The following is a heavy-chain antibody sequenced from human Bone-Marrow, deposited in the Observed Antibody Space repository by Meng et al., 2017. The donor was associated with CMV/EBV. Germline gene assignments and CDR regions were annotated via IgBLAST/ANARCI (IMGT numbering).Heavy chain of an antibody. D-gene: IGHD4-17*01. CDR1: GGTFSSYT. CDR3: ASLPPYGDSDY. V-gene: IGHV1-69*02. CDR2: IIPILGIA. Sequence: SVKVSCKASGGTFSSYTISWVRQAPGQGLEWMGRIIPILGIANYAQKFQGRVTITTDESTSTAYMELSSLRSEDTAVYYCASLPPYGDSDYWGQGTLITVSS. J-gene: IGHJ4*02.